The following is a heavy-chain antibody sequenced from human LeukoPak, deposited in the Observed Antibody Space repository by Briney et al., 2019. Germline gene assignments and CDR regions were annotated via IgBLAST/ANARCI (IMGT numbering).Heavy chain of an antibody. Sequence: GESRKISCKVSAYSFTTYWIGWVRQTRGKGLEWMGIIYPGDSEIRYSPSFQGQVTTSVHKSIRTAYLQLSYPTASHSAMYYSARGNNANYYDWFDPWGQGTLVTVSS. V-gene: IGHV5-51*01. CDR3: ARGNNANYYDWFDP. J-gene: IGHJ5*02. CDR2: IYPGDSEI. D-gene: IGHD1-26*01. CDR1: AYSFTTYW.